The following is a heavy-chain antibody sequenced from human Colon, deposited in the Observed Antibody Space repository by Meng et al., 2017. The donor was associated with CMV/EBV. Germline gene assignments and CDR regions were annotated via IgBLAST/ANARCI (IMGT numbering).Heavy chain of an antibody. V-gene: IGHV4-34*01. CDR2: MNHSGSR. CDR1: GGSLRGYY. J-gene: IGHJ4*02. Sequence: WAVDGGSLRGYYWDWIRQSPGEGLVWIGGMNHSGSRNYNPSLKSRVTMSIDTSKNQFSLKLSSVTAADTAVYYCARGVYGPYYFDYWGQGALVTVSS. CDR3: ARGVYGPYYFDY. D-gene: IGHD3/OR15-3a*01.